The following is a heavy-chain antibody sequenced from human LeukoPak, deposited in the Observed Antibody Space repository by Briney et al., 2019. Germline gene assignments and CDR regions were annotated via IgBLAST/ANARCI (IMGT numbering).Heavy chain of an antibody. D-gene: IGHD6-13*01. J-gene: IGHJ6*03. CDR3: AREGGTAAAGTYNYYCYMDV. CDR2: IHYRGST. Sequence: PETLSLTCTVSRGSINRFSWSWIRQPPRKGLQCIGCIHYRGSTNYNPSPKSRVTISVDTSKNKFSLKLSSVTAADTAVYYCAREGGTAAAGTYNYYCYMDVWGKGTMVTISS. CDR1: RGSINRFS. V-gene: IGHV4-59*12.